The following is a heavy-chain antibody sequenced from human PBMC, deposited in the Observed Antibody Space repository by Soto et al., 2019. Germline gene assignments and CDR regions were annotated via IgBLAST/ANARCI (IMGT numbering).Heavy chain of an antibody. J-gene: IGHJ5*02. CDR1: GYTFTSYG. D-gene: IGHD3-10*01. Sequence: ASVKVSCKASGYTFTSYGISWVRQAPGQGLEWMGWISAYNGNTNYAQKLQGRVTMTTDTSTSTAYMELRSLRSDDTAVYYCARVPNHMVRGATYWFDPWGQGTLVTVSS. V-gene: IGHV1-18*01. CDR3: ARVPNHMVRGATYWFDP. CDR2: ISAYNGNT.